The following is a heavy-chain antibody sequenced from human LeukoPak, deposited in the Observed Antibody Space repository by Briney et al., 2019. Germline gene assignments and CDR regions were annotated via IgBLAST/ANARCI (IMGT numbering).Heavy chain of an antibody. CDR1: GGSISSYY. J-gene: IGHJ5*02. D-gene: IGHD4-11*01. CDR2: IYYSGST. V-gene: IGHV4-59*01. CDR3: ARDLDNYTFDP. Sequence: WETLSLTCTVSGGSISSYYWSWIRQPPGKGLEWIGYIYYSGSTNYNPSLKSRVTISVDTSKNQFSLKLSSVTAADTAVYYCARDLDNYTFDPWGQGTLVTVSS.